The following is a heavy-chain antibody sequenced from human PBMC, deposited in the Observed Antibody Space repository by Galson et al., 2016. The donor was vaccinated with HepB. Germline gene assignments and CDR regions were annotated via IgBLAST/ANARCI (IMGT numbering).Heavy chain of an antibody. V-gene: IGHV3-21*01. CDR3: ARPSSSSWAFDY. CDR1: RFTFSSYS. J-gene: IGHJ4*02. CDR2: ISSSGRYI. Sequence: SLRLSCAVSRFTFSSYSMNWVRQAPGKGLEWVSFISSSGRYIYYADSVKGRFTISRDNAKNSLYLQMNSLRAEDTAVYYCARPSSSSWAFDYWGQGTLVTVSS. D-gene: IGHD6-6*01.